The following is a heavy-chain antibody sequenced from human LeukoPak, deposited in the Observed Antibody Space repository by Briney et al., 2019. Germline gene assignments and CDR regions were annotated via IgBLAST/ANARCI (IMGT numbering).Heavy chain of an antibody. D-gene: IGHD3-10*01. J-gene: IGHJ4*02. CDR1: GGSISSGGYS. Sequence: PSETLSLTCTVSGGSISSGGYSWSWIRQHPGKGLEWIGYIYYSGSTYYNPSLKSRVTISVDTSKNQFSLKLSSVTAADTAVYYCARDRVRGYYFDYWGQGTLVTVSS. V-gene: IGHV4-31*03. CDR3: ARDRVRGYYFDY. CDR2: IYYSGST.